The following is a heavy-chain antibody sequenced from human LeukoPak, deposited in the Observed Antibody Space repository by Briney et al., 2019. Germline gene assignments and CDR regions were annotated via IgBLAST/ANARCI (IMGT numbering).Heavy chain of an antibody. J-gene: IGHJ4*02. D-gene: IGHD5-24*01. CDR3: ARGDGYNVY. Sequence: SETLSLTCTVSGASISSYYWSWIRQPPGKGLEWIGYVYYSESTNYNPSLKSRVTISVDTSKNQFSLKLSSVTAADTAVYYCARGDGYNVYWGQGTLVTVSS. CDR2: VYYSEST. CDR1: GASISSYY. V-gene: IGHV4-59*01.